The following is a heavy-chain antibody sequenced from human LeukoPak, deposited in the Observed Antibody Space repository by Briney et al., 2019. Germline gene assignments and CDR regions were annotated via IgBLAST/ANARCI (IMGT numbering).Heavy chain of an antibody. V-gene: IGHV1-2*02. CDR2: INPNSSGT. Sequence: GASVKVSCKASGYTFTGYYMHWVRQAPGQGLEWMGWINPNSSGTNYAQKFQGRVTMTRDTSISTAYMELSRLRSDDTAVYYCARDRITMVRGVPNWFDPWGQGTPVTVSS. CDR1: GYTFTGYY. D-gene: IGHD3-10*01. CDR3: ARDRITMVRGVPNWFDP. J-gene: IGHJ5*02.